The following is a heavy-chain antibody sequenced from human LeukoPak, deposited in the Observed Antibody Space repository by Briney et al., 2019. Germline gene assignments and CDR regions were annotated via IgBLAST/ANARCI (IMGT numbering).Heavy chain of an antibody. D-gene: IGHD5-18*01. CDR3: AKDSGYSYEQFDY. CDR1: GFTFDDYA. CDR2: INWNSGSI. Sequence: GGSLRLSCAASGFTFDDYAMHWVRQAPGKGLEWVSCINWNSGSIAYADSVRGRFTVSRDNAKNSLHLQMNSLRVEDTALYYCAKDSGYSYEQFDYWGQGTLVTVSS. V-gene: IGHV3-9*01. J-gene: IGHJ4*02.